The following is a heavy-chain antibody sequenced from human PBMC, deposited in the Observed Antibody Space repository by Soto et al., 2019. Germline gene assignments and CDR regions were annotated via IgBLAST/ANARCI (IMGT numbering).Heavy chain of an antibody. CDR3: ARGWIQLWLFDY. Sequence: GGSLRLSCAASGFTFSSYSMNWVRQAPGKGLEWVSSISSSSSYIYYADSVKGRFTISRDNAKNSLYLQMNSLRAEDTAVYYCARGWIQLWLFDYWGQGTLVTVSS. D-gene: IGHD5-18*01. J-gene: IGHJ4*02. V-gene: IGHV3-21*01. CDR1: GFTFSSYS. CDR2: ISSSSSYI.